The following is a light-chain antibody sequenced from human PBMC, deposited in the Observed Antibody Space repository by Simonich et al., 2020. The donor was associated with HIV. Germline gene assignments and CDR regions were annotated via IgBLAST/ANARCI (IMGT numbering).Light chain of an antibody. J-gene: IGKJ4*01. CDR2: GAS. CDR3: QQYNNWPT. CDR1: QRVSDSF. V-gene: IGKV3-15*01. Sequence: EIVLTQSPGPLSLSPGERATLSCRASQRVSDSFLAWYQQKPGQAPRLLIFGASTRATGIPARFSGSGSGTEFTLTISSMQSEDFAVYYCQQYNNWPTFGGGTKVEIK.